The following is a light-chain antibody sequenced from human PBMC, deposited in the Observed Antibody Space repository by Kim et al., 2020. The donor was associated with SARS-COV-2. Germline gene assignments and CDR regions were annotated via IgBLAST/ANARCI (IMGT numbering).Light chain of an antibody. J-gene: IGLJ3*02. CDR1: SGHTSYA. CDR3: QTWGTGIWV. Sequence: SVTLTCTLSSGHTSYAIAWHQQQPGKGPRYLMKVNSDGSHSKGDGTPDRFSGSSSGAERYLTISSLQSEDEADYYCQTWGTGIWVFGGGSKLTVL. V-gene: IGLV4-69*01. CDR2: VNSDGSH.